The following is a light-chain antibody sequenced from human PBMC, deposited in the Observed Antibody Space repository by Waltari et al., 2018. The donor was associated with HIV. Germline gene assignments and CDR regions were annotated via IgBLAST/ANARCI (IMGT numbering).Light chain of an antibody. CDR1: QSVQEF. CDR3: QHRTTWPPT. CDR2: DAS. J-gene: IGKJ4*01. V-gene: IGKV3-11*01. Sequence: EIVLTQSPAILSVSPGETATLSCRVIQSVQEFLAWYQRRPGQVPRLVVSDASKRAAGVPDRLSGSGFGTDFTLTISGLEPEDVAFYYCQHRTTWPPTFGGGTRVEIE.